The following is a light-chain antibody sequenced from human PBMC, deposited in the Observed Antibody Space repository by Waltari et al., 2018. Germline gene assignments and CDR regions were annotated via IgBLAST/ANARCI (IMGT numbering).Light chain of an antibody. CDR1: QDIRND. V-gene: IGKV1-6*01. Sequence: TQLTQSPSSLSASVGDRVTLTCRASQDIRNDLGWYQQQPGKAPKVLIYAASILHTGVPSRFSGSGSGTDFTLTISNLQPEDFATYFCLHDFGYPRTFGPGTQV. CDR2: AAS. J-gene: IGKJ1*01. CDR3: LHDFGYPRT.